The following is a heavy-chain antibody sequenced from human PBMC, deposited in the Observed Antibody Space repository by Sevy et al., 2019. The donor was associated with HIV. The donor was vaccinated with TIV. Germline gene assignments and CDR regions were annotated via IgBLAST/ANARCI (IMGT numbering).Heavy chain of an antibody. V-gene: IGHV1-2*06. Sequence: ASVKVSCKASGYNFYIHWVRQAPGQGLEWMGRVTPNSGATTYAQRSQGRVAMTMDTSISTAYMELSGLKSDDTAIYYCAGQSLGWYNWFDPWGQGTLVTVSS. CDR2: VTPNSGAT. CDR1: GYNFY. D-gene: IGHD6-19*01. J-gene: IGHJ5*02. CDR3: AGQSLGWYNWFDP.